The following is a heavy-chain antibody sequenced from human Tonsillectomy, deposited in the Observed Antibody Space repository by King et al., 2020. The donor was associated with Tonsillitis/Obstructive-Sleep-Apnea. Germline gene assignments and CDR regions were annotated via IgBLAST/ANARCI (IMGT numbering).Heavy chain of an antibody. Sequence: VQLVESGGGLVKPGGSLRLSCAASGFTFSDYYMSWIRQAPGEGREWVSYISSSSSYTKYADSVKGRFTISRDNAKNSLYLQMNSLRAEDTAVYYCARYSSGYSGDYWGQGTLVTVSS. CDR1: GFTFSDYY. CDR2: ISSSSSYT. D-gene: IGHD3-22*01. CDR3: ARYSSGYSGDY. V-gene: IGHV3-11*05. J-gene: IGHJ4*02.